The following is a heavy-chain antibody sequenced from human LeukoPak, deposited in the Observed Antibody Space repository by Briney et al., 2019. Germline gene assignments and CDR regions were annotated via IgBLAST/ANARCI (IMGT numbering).Heavy chain of an antibody. CDR3: ARDPPKYSSSWYGYSFDY. D-gene: IGHD6-13*01. V-gene: IGHV1-8*01. J-gene: IGHJ4*02. CDR2: MNPNSGNT. CDR1: GYTFTIYD. Sequence: ASVNVSCTASGYTFTIYDINWVRQATGQGLEWMGWMNPNSGNTGYAQKFQGRVTMTRNTSINAAYMELSSLRSEDTAVYYCARDPPKYSSSWYGYSFDYWGQGILVTVSS.